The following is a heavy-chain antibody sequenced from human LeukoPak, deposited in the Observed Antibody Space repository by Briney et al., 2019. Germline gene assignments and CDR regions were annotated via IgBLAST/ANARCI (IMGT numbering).Heavy chain of an antibody. CDR3: ARDGNGSRAFDF. Sequence: PSETLSLTCTVSGGSISSYFWSWIRQPAGKGLGWIGRIYSSGSTNYNPSLKSRVTISVDKSSNQFSLNLTSVTAADTAVYYCARDGNGSRAFDFWGQGTLVTVFS. CDR1: GGSISSYF. V-gene: IGHV4-4*07. J-gene: IGHJ4*02. D-gene: IGHD2-15*01. CDR2: IYSSGST.